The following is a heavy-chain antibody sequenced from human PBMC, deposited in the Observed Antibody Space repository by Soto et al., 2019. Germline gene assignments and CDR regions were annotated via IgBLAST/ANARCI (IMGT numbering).Heavy chain of an antibody. Sequence: PGGSLRLSCAASGFTFSDYYMSWIRQAPGKGLEWVSYISSSSSYTNYADSVKGRFTISRDNAKNSLYLQMNSLRAEDTAVYYCAREGRISTFDYWGQGTLVTVSS. CDR1: GFTFSDYY. CDR3: AREGRISTFDY. V-gene: IGHV3-11*06. D-gene: IGHD2-15*01. CDR2: ISSSSSYT. J-gene: IGHJ4*02.